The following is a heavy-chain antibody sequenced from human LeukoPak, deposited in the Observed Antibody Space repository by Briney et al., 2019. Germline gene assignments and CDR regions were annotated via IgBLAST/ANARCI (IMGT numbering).Heavy chain of an antibody. CDR2: INHSGST. Sequence: SETLSLTCAVYGGSFSGYYWSWIRQPPGKGLEWIGEINHSGSTNYNPSLKSRVTISVDTSKNQFSLKLSSVTAADTAVYYCARGRSGLVFFFDYWGQGTLVTVSS. D-gene: IGHD1-14*01. CDR1: GGSFSGYY. V-gene: IGHV4-34*01. J-gene: IGHJ4*02. CDR3: ARGRSGLVFFFDY.